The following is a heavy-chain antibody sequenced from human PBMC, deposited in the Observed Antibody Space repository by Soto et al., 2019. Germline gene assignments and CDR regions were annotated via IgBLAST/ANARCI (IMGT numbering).Heavy chain of an antibody. CDR1: GYTFITYG. CDR3: ARDTSHYFDH. Sequence: ASVKVSCKASGYTFITYGVTWVRQAPGQGLEWMGWITPYNGKTHYAQKFQDRVTMTTDTAAMTAYMELRSLTSDDSAMYFCARDTSHYFDHWGQGILVTVSS. J-gene: IGHJ4*02. V-gene: IGHV1-18*01. CDR2: ITPYNGKT. D-gene: IGHD2-2*01.